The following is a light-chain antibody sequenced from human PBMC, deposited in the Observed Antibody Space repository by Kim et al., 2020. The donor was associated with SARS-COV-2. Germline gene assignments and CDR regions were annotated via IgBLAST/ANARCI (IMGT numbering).Light chain of an antibody. J-gene: IGKJ4*01. CDR2: AAS. CDR3: QKYNSIPLT. CDR1: QGISNY. V-gene: IGKV1-27*01. Sequence: ASVGDRVTITCRASQGISNYLAWYQQKPGKGPTLLIYAASTLQLGVPSRFSGSGAGTDFTLTISSLQPEDVATYYCQKYNSIPLTFGGGTKVDIK.